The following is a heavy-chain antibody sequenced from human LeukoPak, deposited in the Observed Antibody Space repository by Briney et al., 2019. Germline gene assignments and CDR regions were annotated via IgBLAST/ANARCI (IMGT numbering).Heavy chain of an antibody. Sequence: ASVKVSCKAFGYTFTSNYMHWVRQAPGQGPEWMGVISPSGGSTTYAQKFQGRVTMTRNTSISTAYMELSSLRSEDTAVYYCARQQQLGPYYNHYMDVWGKGTTVTISS. V-gene: IGHV1-46*01. CDR2: ISPSGGST. D-gene: IGHD6-13*01. J-gene: IGHJ6*03. CDR3: ARQQQLGPYYNHYMDV. CDR1: GYTFTSNY.